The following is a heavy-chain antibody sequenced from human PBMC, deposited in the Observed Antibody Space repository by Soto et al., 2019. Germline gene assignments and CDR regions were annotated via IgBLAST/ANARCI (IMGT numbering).Heavy chain of an antibody. V-gene: IGHV4-39*01. CDR2: IFYSGST. CDR1: GGSISSSSYY. J-gene: IGHJ4*02. Sequence: SETLSLTCTVSGGSISSSSYYWGWIRQPPGEGLEWIGSIFYSGSTQYNPSLKSRVNMSVDTSKNQFSLKLSSVTAADTAVYYCARLGYDSSAYYDDIDYWGQGALVTVSS. CDR3: ARLGYDSSAYYDDIDY. D-gene: IGHD3-22*01.